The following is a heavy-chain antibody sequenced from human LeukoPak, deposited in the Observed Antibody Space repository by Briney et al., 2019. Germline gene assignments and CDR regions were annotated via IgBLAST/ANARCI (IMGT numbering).Heavy chain of an antibody. J-gene: IGHJ6*02. CDR3: ASASDFGVGYGMDV. CDR2: ISSSSSYI. CDR1: GFTFSSYS. Sequence: PGGSLRLSCAASGFTFSSYSMNWVRQAPGKGLEWVSSISSSSSYIYYADSVKGRFTISRDNAKNTLYLQMNSLRAEDTAVYYCASASDFGVGYGMDVWGQGTTVTVSS. V-gene: IGHV3-21*01. D-gene: IGHD3-3*01.